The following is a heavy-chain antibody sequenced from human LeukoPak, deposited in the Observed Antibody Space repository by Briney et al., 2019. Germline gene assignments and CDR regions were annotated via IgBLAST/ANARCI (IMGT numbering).Heavy chain of an antibody. Sequence: PSETLSLTCAVYGGSFSGYYWTWIRQPPGKGLEWIGEINHGESTNYNPSLKSRVTMSIDTSKNQFSLKLSSVTAADTAIYYCARDAKYYFGSRTYFFFEYWGQGTLLTVSS. CDR3: ARDAKYYFGSRTYFFFEY. CDR2: INHGEST. V-gene: IGHV4-34*01. D-gene: IGHD3-10*01. CDR1: GGSFSGYY. J-gene: IGHJ4*02.